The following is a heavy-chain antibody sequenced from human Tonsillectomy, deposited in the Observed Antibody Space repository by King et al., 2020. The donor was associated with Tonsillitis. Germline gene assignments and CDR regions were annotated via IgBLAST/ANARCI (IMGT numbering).Heavy chain of an antibody. D-gene: IGHD6-13*01. V-gene: IGHV4-34*01. CDR3: ARDKRGSSSWGYFDY. Sequence: VQLQQWGAGLLKPSEPLSLPCAVYGGSFSGYYWSWIRQPPGKGLEWIGEINHSGSTNYNPSLKSRVTISVDTSKNQFSLKLSSVTAADTAVYYCARDKRGSSSWGYFDYWGQGTLVTVSS. J-gene: IGHJ4*02. CDR2: INHSGST. CDR1: GGSFSGYY.